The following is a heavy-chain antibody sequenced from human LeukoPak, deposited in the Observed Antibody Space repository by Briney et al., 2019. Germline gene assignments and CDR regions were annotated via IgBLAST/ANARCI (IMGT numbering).Heavy chain of an antibody. CDR1: GGSISSSSYY. V-gene: IGHV4-39*01. CDR2: IYYSGST. Sequence: PSETLSLTCTVSGGSISSSSYYWGWIRQPPGKGLEWIGSIYYSGSTYYNPSLKSRLTISVDTSNNQFSLKLSSVTAADTAVYYCARLTGRRPLFSSGWYSDAFDIWGQGTMVTVSS. CDR3: ARLTGRRPLFSSGWYSDAFDI. J-gene: IGHJ3*02. D-gene: IGHD6-19*01.